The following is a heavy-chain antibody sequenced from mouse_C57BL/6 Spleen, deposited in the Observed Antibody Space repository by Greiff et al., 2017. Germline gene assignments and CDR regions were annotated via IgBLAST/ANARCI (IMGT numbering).Heavy chain of an antibody. J-gene: IGHJ2*01. CDR2: ISSGCSTI. CDR3: ATGTDFDY. CDR1: GFTFSDYG. Sequence: EVMLVESGGGLVKPGGSLKLSCAASGFTFSDYGMHWVRQAPEKGLEWVAYISSGCSTIYYADTVKGRFTISRDNAKNTLCLQLTRLGSDDTAMYYCATGTDFDYWGQGTTLTVSS. V-gene: IGHV5-17*01. D-gene: IGHD4-1*01.